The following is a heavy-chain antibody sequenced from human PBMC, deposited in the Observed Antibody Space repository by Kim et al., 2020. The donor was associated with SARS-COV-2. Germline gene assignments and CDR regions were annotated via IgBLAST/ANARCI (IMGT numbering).Heavy chain of an antibody. CDR3: ARIQLNGYYYGMDV. Sequence: SPSFQGQVTISADKSISTAYLQWSSLKASDTAMYYCARIQLNGYYYGMDVWGQGTTVTVSS. D-gene: IGHD5-18*01. V-gene: IGHV5-51*01. J-gene: IGHJ6*02.